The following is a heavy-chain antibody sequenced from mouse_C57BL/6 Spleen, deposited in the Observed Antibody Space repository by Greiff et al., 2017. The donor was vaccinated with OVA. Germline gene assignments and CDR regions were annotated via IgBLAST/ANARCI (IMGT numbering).Heavy chain of an antibody. CDR3: TRLITYYFDY. Sequence: VKLMESGAELVRPGASVTLSCKASGYTFTDYEMHWVKQTPVHGLEWIGAIDPETGGTAYNQKFKGKAILTADKSSSTAYMELRSLTSEDSAVYYCTRLITYYFDYWGQGTTLTVSS. CDR2: IDPETGGT. V-gene: IGHV1-15*01. CDR1: GYTFTDYE. D-gene: IGHD2-4*01. J-gene: IGHJ2*01.